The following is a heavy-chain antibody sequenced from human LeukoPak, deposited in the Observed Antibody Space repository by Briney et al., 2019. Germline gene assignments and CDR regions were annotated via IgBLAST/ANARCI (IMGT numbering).Heavy chain of an antibody. J-gene: IGHJ4*02. Sequence: ASVRVSCKASGYTFTSYGISWVRQAPGQRLEWMGWISAGNGNTKYSQNFQGRVTFISNTSATTAFMELSSLRSEDAAVYYCARDSGSGSNDYWGQGALVTVSS. CDR1: GYTFTSYG. D-gene: IGHD1-26*01. CDR2: ISAGNGNT. V-gene: IGHV1-3*01. CDR3: ARDSGSGSNDY.